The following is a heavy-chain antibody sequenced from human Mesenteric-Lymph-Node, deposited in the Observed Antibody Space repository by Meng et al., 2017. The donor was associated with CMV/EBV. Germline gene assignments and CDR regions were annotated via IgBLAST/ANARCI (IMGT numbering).Heavy chain of an antibody. Sequence: ASVQVSCKASGYTFTSYDINWVRQATGQGLEWMGWMNPNSGNTGYAQKFQGRVTITRNTSISTAYMELSSLRSEDTAVYYCARGYRALRFLEWLYEYYFDYWGQGTLVTVSS. CDR2: MNPNSGNT. D-gene: IGHD3-3*01. CDR1: GYTFTSYD. V-gene: IGHV1-8*03. J-gene: IGHJ4*02. CDR3: ARGYRALRFLEWLYEYYFDY.